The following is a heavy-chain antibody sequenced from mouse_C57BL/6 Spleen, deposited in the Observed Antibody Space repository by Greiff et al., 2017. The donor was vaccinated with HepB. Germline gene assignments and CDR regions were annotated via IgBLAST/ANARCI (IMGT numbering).Heavy chain of an antibody. Sequence: LQESGPELVKPGASVKISCKASGYAFSSSWMNWVKQRPGKGLEWIGRIYPGDGDTNYNGKFKGKATLTADKSSSTAYMQLSSLTSEDSAVYFCARYYGSSSYYAMDYWGQGTSVTVSS. D-gene: IGHD1-1*01. CDR3: ARYYGSSSYYAMDY. J-gene: IGHJ4*01. CDR2: IYPGDGDT. CDR1: GYAFSSSW. V-gene: IGHV1-82*01.